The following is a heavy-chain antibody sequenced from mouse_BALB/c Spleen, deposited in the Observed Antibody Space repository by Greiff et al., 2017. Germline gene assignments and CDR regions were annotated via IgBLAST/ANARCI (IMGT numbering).Heavy chain of an antibody. Sequence: EVKLQESGPELVKPGASVKISCKASGYTFTDYNMHWVKQSHGKSLEWIGYIYPYNGGTGYNQKFKSKATLTVDNSSSTAYMELRSLTSEDSAVYYCAREERTTASFAYWGQGTLVTVSA. J-gene: IGHJ3*01. CDR2: IYPYNGGT. D-gene: IGHD1-2*01. V-gene: IGHV1S29*02. CDR1: GYTFTDYN. CDR3: AREERTTASFAY.